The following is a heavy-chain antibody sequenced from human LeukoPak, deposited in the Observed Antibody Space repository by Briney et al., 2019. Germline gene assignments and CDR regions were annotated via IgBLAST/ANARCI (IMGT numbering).Heavy chain of an antibody. CDR3: AKDGCSGGSCQADY. J-gene: IGHJ4*02. Sequence: GASVKVSCKASGGTFSSYAISWVRQAPGQGLEWMGRIISILGIANYAQKFQGRVTITADKSTSTAYMELSSLRSEDTAVYYCAKDGCSGGSCQADYWGQGTLVTVSS. CDR2: IISILGIA. CDR1: GGTFSSYA. D-gene: IGHD2-15*01. V-gene: IGHV1-69*04.